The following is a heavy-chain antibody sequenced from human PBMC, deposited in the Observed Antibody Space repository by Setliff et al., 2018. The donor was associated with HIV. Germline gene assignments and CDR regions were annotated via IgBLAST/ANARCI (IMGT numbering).Heavy chain of an antibody. CDR3: AAQDLAEVRWYYMDY. CDR2: LSSNGNS. Sequence: SETLSLTCAVYGGSFSGYYWSWIRQSPGKGLEWIGALSSNGNSYYNPSYKSRVTISIDASKNLLSLRLNSLTAADTAVYYCAAQDLAEVRWYYMDYWGQGAPVTVSS. J-gene: IGHJ4*02. V-gene: IGHV4-34*01. CDR1: GGSFSGYY. D-gene: IGHD2-15*01.